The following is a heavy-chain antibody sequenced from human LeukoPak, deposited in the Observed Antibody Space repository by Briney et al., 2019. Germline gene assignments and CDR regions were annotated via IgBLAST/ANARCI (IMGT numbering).Heavy chain of an antibody. J-gene: IGHJ4*02. D-gene: IGHD3-16*02. V-gene: IGHV4-34*01. Sequence: SETLSLTCAVYGGSFSGYYWSWIRQPPGKGLEWIGEINHSGSTNYNPSLKSRVTISVDTSKNQFSLKLSSVTAADTGVYYCARAPYYDYVWGSYRYAPDYWGQGTLVTVSS. CDR2: INHSGST. CDR1: GGSFSGYY. CDR3: ARAPYYDYVWGSYRYAPDY.